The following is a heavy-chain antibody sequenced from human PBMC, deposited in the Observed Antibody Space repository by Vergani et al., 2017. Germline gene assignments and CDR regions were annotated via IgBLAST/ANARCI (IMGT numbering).Heavy chain of an antibody. V-gene: IGHV3-7*03. D-gene: IGHD1-7*01. Sequence: EVQLVESGGGLVQPGGSLRLSCAASGFTFSSYWMSWVRQAPGKGLEWVANIKQDGSEKYYVDSVKGRFTISRDNAKNSLYLQMNSLRAEDTAVYYCARVGITGTDNWFDPWGQGTLVTVSS. CDR2: IKQDGSEK. CDR1: GFTFSSYW. CDR3: ARVGITGTDNWFDP. J-gene: IGHJ5*02.